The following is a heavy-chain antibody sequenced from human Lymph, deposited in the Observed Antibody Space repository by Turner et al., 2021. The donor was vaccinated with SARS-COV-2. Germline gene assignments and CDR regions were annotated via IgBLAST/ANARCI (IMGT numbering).Heavy chain of an antibody. J-gene: IGHJ4*02. Sequence: QVQLVESGGGVVQPGRSMRLSCAASGLTFSSYGMQWVRQAPGNGLEWVAVRGYDGSNNYYADSVKGRFTISRDNSKNTLYLQMNSLRAEDTAVYYCARDLRFGELPAADHWGQGTLVTVSS. CDR2: RGYDGSNN. V-gene: IGHV3-33*01. CDR3: ARDLRFGELPAADH. CDR1: GLTFSSYG. D-gene: IGHD3-10*01.